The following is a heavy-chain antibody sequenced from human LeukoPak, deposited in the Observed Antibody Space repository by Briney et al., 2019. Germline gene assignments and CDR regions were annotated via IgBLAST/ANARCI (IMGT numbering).Heavy chain of an antibody. J-gene: IGHJ6*02. D-gene: IGHD6-13*01. CDR1: GGTFSSYA. V-gene: IGHV1-69*13. Sequence: ASVKVSCKASGGTFSSYAISWVRQAPGQGLEWMGGIIPIFGTANYAQKFQGRVTITADESTSTAYMELSSLRSEDTAVYYCAREGIAAPPWGDYYGMDVWGQGTTVTVSS. CDR2: IIPIFGTA. CDR3: AREGIAAPPWGDYYGMDV.